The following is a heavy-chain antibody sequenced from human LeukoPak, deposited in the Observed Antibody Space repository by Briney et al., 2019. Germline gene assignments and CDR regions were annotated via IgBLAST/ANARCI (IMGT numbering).Heavy chain of an antibody. J-gene: IGHJ3*02. V-gene: IGHV4-59*08. CDR2: IYYSGST. CDR1: GASISRHY. D-gene: IGHD2-2*01. Sequence: PSETLSLTCTVSGASISRHYWSWIRQPPGKGLEWIGYIYYSGSTNYNPSLKSRVTISVDTSKNQFSLKLSSVTAADTAVYYCARLANSEYQPLDIWGQGTMVTVSS. CDR3: ARLANSEYQPLDI.